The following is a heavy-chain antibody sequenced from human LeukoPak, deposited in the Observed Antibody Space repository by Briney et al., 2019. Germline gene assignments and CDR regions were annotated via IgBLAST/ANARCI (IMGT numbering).Heavy chain of an antibody. Sequence: SGGSLRLSCAASGFTFSDYYVSWIRQAPGKGLEWVSHISSRGTYTNYADSVKGRFAISRDNTKNSLYLQMNSLRAEDTAVYYCARNGVTGYYFDYWGQGTLVTVSS. J-gene: IGHJ4*02. CDR3: ARNGVTGYYFDY. CDR2: ISSRGTYT. CDR1: GFTFSDYY. V-gene: IGHV3-11*06. D-gene: IGHD3-9*01.